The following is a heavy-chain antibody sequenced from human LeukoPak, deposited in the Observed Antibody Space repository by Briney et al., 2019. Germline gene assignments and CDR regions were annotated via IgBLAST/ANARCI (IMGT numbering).Heavy chain of an antibody. CDR1: GGSISSYY. CDR2: IYYSGST. Sequence: PSETLSLTCTVSGGSISSYYWSWIRQPPGKGLEWIGYIYYSGSTNYNPSLKSRVTISVDTSKNQFSLKLSSVTAADTAVYYCARVVMATIGGVYYSYYMDVWGKGTTVTVSS. CDR3: ARVVMATIGGVYYSYYMDV. V-gene: IGHV4-59*01. J-gene: IGHJ6*03. D-gene: IGHD5-24*01.